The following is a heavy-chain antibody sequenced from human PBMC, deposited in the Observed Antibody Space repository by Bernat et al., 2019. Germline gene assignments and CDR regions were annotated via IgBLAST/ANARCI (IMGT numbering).Heavy chain of an antibody. D-gene: IGHD1-26*01. Sequence: QLQLQESGPGLVKPSETLSLTCTVSGGSISSYFWNWIRQPPGKGLEWIGYSYYSGSDNYNPSLKSRVTISVDTSTNQFSLKLNSVTAADTAVYYCAGLATTIPGLGVGWFDPWGQGTLVTVSS. V-gene: IGHV4-59*01. CDR3: AGLATTIPGLGVGWFDP. J-gene: IGHJ5*02. CDR1: GGSISSYF. CDR2: SYYSGSD.